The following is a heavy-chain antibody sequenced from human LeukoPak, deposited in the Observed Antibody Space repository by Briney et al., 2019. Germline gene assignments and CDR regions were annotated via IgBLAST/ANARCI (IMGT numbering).Heavy chain of an antibody. Sequence: GGSLRLSCAASGFTFDDHAMHWVRQAPGKGLEWVSSISWNSGSIDYADSVKGRFTISRDNAKNSLSLQMNSLRAEDTALYYCAKGTYYFDSSGSYYFDYWGQGTLVTVSS. CDR3: AKGTYYFDSSGSYYFDY. D-gene: IGHD3-22*01. CDR1: GFTFDDHA. CDR2: ISWNSGSI. J-gene: IGHJ4*02. V-gene: IGHV3-9*01.